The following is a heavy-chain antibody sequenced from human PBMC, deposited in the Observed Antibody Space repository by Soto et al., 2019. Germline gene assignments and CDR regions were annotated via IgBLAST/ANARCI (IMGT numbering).Heavy chain of an antibody. J-gene: IGHJ6*03. CDR3: AKVMGCRGTGGYGGVAGYMDV. CDR2: ISWNSGSI. CDR1: GFTFDDYA. D-gene: IGHD5-18*01. Sequence: GGSLRLSCAASGFTFDDYAMHWVRQAPGKGLEWVSGISWNSGSIGYADSVKGRFTISRDNAKNSLYLQMNSLRAEDTALYYCAKVMGCRGTGGYGGVAGYMDVWGKGTTVTVSS. V-gene: IGHV3-9*01.